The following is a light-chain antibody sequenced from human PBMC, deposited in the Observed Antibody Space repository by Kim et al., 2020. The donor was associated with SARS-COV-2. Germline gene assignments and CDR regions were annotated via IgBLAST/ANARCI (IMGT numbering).Light chain of an antibody. V-gene: IGLV3-1*01. CDR3: QAWDSSSWV. J-gene: IGLJ3*02. CDR1: KLGDKY. Sequence: SVSPGQTASITCSGDKLGDKYACWYQQKPGQSPVLVIYQDSKRPSGIHERFSGSNSGNTATLTISGTQAMDEADYYCQAWDSSSWVFGGGTQLTVL. CDR2: QDS.